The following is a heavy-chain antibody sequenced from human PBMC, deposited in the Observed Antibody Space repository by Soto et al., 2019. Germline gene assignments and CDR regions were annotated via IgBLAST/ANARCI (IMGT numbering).Heavy chain of an antibody. D-gene: IGHD6-13*01. Sequence: PGGFLRLSCAASGFTFSNYGMTWVRQAPGKGLEWVSVITGSGGGTYFVDSAKGRFTISRDNSKNTVYLQMNSLRAEDTAVYYCAKRPLTAAGFDYWGQGTLVTVSS. CDR1: GFTFSNYG. CDR2: ITGSGGGT. CDR3: AKRPLTAAGFDY. J-gene: IGHJ4*02. V-gene: IGHV3-23*01.